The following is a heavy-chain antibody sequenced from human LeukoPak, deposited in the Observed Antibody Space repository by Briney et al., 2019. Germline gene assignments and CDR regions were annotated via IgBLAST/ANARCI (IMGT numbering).Heavy chain of an antibody. D-gene: IGHD1-7*01. J-gene: IGHJ5*02. CDR3: AREGTHHRLTGTPGRFDP. V-gene: IGHV3-30*03. CDR2: ISYDGSNK. CDR1: GFTFSSYG. Sequence: SXAXSGFTFSSYGMHWVRQAPGKGLEWVAVISYDGSNKYYADSVKGRFTISRDNSKNTLYLQMNSLRAEDTAVYYCAREGTHHRLTGTPGRFDPWGQGTLVTVSS.